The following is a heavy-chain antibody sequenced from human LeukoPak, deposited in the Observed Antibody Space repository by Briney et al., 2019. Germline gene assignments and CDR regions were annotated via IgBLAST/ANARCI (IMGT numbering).Heavy chain of an antibody. V-gene: IGHV3-33*01. CDR2: IWYDGSNK. CDR3: ARELDRGYSGSPSGAC. CDR1: GFTFSSYG. J-gene: IGHJ4*02. D-gene: IGHD1-26*01. Sequence: SLRLSCAASGFTFSSYGMHWVRQAPGKGLEWVAVIWYDGSNKYYADSVKGRFTISRDNSKNTLYLQMNSLRAEDTAVYYCARELDRGYSGSPSGACWGQGTLVTVSS.